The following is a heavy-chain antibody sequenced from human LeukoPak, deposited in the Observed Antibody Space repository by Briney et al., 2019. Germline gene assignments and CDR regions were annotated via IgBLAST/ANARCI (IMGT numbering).Heavy chain of an antibody. Sequence: SETLSLTCAVYGGSFSGYYWSWIRQPPGKGLEWIGEINHSGNTNYNPSLKSRVTISVDTSKNQFSLKLSSVTAADTAVYYCARDSFGGDSFLDYWGQGTLVTVSS. CDR1: GGSFSGYY. J-gene: IGHJ4*02. D-gene: IGHD2-21*02. V-gene: IGHV4-34*01. CDR3: ARDSFGGDSFLDY. CDR2: INHSGNT.